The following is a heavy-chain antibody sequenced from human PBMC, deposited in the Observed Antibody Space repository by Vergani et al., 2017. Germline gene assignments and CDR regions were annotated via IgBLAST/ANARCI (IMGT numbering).Heavy chain of an antibody. CDR2: IDHTGRP. V-gene: IGHV4-34*01. D-gene: IGHD4-11*01. J-gene: IGHJ6*03. CDR1: GESFTSYH. Sequence: QVQLQQWGGGLLKPSETLSLTCVVNGESFTSYHWTWIRQSPGEGLEWVGDIDHTGRPDYNPSLKSRLTISVDKSRNQFSLTLNSVTATDTAIYFCARVNTETNGHLYYYYYMDVWGQGTAVTVS. CDR3: ARVNTETNGHLYYYYYMDV.